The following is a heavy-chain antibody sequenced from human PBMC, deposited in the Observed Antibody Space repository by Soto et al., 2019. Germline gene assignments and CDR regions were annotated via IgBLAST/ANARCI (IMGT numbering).Heavy chain of an antibody. J-gene: IGHJ3*02. Sequence: QITLKESGPTLVKPTQTLTLTCTFSGFSLSTSGVGVGWIRQPPGKALEWLALIYWDDDKRYSPSLKSRLTITKDTSKNQVVLTMTNMDPVDTATYYCAHRSATYYYGSGKRGGAFDIWGQGTMVTVSS. CDR3: AHRSATYYYGSGKRGGAFDI. D-gene: IGHD3-10*01. V-gene: IGHV2-5*02. CDR2: IYWDDDK. CDR1: GFSLSTSGVG.